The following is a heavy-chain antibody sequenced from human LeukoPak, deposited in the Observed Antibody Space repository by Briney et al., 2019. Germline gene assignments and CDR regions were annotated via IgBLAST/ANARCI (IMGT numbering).Heavy chain of an antibody. Sequence: PSQTLSLTCTVSGGSISSGGYYWSWIRQHPGKGLEWIGYIYYSGSTYYNPSLESRVTISVDTSKNQFSLKLSSVTAADTAVYYCARIGYFHAFDIWGQGTMVTVSS. CDR2: IYYSGST. J-gene: IGHJ3*02. V-gene: IGHV4-31*03. D-gene: IGHD5-18*01. CDR1: GGSISSGGYY. CDR3: ARIGYFHAFDI.